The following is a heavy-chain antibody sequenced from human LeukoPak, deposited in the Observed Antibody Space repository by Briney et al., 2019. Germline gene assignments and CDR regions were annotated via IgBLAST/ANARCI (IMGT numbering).Heavy chain of an antibody. D-gene: IGHD3-10*01. V-gene: IGHV3-15*01. CDR1: GVTASSNY. CDR3: PTDKLNNYLSWFDP. CDR2: IKSKTDGGTT. J-gene: IGHJ5*02. Sequence: PGGSLRLSCADSGVTASSNYMMRLRQAPGQGLEWVGRIKSKTDGGTTDYAAPVKGRFTISRDDSKDTLYLQMNSLKSDDTAVYYCPTDKLNNYLSWFDPWGQGTLVTVSS.